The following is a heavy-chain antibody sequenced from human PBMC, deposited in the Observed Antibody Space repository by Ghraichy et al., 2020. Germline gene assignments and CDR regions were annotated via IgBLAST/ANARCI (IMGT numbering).Heavy chain of an antibody. Sequence: GGSLRLSCATSGFTFRNFAMTWVRQAPGKGLEWVSTISGTGDTNYADSVKGRFTISRDNSKNMLSLQMNSLRAEDKALYYCAKASGNGWYYFDFRGQGTLVTVSS. CDR2: ISGTGDT. CDR1: GFTFRNFA. CDR3: AKASGNGWYYFDF. D-gene: IGHD4-17*01. J-gene: IGHJ4*02. V-gene: IGHV3-23*01.